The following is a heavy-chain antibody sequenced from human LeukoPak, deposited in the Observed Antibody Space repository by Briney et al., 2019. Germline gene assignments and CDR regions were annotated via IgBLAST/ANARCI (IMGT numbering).Heavy chain of an antibody. CDR2: IYGDSTT. Sequence: GGSLSLSCAASGFTVSSKYMGWVRQAPGKGLEWVSVIYGDSTTYYPDSVKGRFNISRDNSKNTVYLQVNSLRAEDTAVYYCASIAVTGGYFDNWGQGTLVGVSS. CDR3: ASIAVTGGYFDN. CDR1: GFTVSSKY. D-gene: IGHD6-19*01. V-gene: IGHV3-66*01. J-gene: IGHJ4*02.